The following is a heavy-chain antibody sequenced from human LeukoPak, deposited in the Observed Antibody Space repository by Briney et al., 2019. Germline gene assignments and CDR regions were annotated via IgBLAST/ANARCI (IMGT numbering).Heavy chain of an antibody. D-gene: IGHD6-6*01. CDR2: ISWNSGSI. CDR3: AKTKIYGSSSSFDY. CDR1: GFTFDDYA. V-gene: IGHV3-9*01. J-gene: IGHJ4*02. Sequence: GRSLRLSCAASGFTFDDYAMHWVRQAPGKGLEWVSGISWNSGSIGYADSVKGRFTISRDNAKNSLYLQMNSLRAEDTAVYYCAKTKIYGSSSSFDYWGQGTLVTVSS.